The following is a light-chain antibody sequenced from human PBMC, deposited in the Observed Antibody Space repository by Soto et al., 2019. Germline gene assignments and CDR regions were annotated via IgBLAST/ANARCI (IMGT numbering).Light chain of an antibody. CDR2: KAS. CDR1: QSISNW. CDR3: QQYYNFPWT. Sequence: DIQMTQSPSTLSASVGDRVTITCRASQSISNWLAWYQQKPGKAPKLLIYKASSLESGVPSRFSGSGSGTEYTLTISSLQPDDFATYYCQQYYNFPWTFGQGTKVEIK. V-gene: IGKV1-5*03. J-gene: IGKJ1*01.